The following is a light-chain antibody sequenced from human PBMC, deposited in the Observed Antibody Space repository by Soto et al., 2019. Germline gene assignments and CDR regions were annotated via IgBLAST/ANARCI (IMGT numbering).Light chain of an antibody. Sequence: EIVMTQSPATLSVSPGERATLSCRASQSVSSNLAWYQQKPGQAPRLLIYGASTRATGIPARFSGSGSGTEFTLTISSLQXXDFAVYYCQQYNNWPPVTFGQGTKLEIK. CDR3: QQYNNWPPVT. V-gene: IGKV3-15*01. CDR1: QSVSSN. CDR2: GAS. J-gene: IGKJ2*01.